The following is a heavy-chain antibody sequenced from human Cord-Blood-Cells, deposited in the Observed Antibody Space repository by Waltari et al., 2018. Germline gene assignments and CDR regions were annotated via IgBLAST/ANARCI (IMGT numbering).Heavy chain of an antibody. D-gene: IGHD3-10*01. Sequence: EVQLLESGGGLVQPGGSMRLSCAASGFTFSSYAMSWVRQDPGKGLEGGSAISGGGGSTSYADSVKGRFTISRDNSKNTLYLQMNSLRAEDTAVYYCAKDHRVLWFGELFDWGQGTLVTVSS. CDR1: GFTFSSYA. CDR3: AKDHRVLWFGELFD. V-gene: IGHV3-23*01. J-gene: IGHJ4*02. CDR2: ISGGGGST.